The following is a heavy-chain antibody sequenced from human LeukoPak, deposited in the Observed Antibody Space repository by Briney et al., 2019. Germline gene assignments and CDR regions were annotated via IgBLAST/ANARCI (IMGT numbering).Heavy chain of an antibody. CDR2: IYYSGST. Sequence: SETLSLTCTVSGGSISSYYWSWIRQPPGKGLEWIGYIYYSGSTNYNPSLKSRVTISVDTSKNQFSLKLSSVTAADTAVYYCARLLGYGSGPRGNYFDYWGQGTLVTVSS. D-gene: IGHD3-10*01. CDR3: ARLLGYGSGPRGNYFDY. V-gene: IGHV4-59*08. CDR1: GGSISSYY. J-gene: IGHJ4*02.